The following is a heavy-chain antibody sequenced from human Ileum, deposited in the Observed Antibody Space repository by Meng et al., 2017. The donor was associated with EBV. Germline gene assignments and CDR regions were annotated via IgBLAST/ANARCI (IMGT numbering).Heavy chain of an antibody. D-gene: IGHD5-18*01. Sequence: QGQLQESGPGLVKTSETLSLTCNVSGGSVSISSYYLSWIRQPPGKGLEWIGYIYYSGTTNYNPSLESRVTISVDTSKNQFSLKLRSVAASDTAVYYCARGWDTAMDSGWGQGTLVTVSS. CDR2: IYYSGTT. V-gene: IGHV4-61*01. CDR1: GGSVSISSYY. J-gene: IGHJ4*02. CDR3: ARGWDTAMDSG.